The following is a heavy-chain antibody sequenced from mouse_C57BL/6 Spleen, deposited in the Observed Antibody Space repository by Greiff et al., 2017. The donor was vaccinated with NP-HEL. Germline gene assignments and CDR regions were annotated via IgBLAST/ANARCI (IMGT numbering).Heavy chain of an antibody. J-gene: IGHJ2*01. Sequence: EVQLQQSGPELVKPGASVKMSCKASGYTFTDYNMHWVKQSHGKSLEWIGYINPNNGGTSYNQKFKGKATLTVNKSSSTAYMELRSLTSEDSAVYYCALYYGYGRLGYWGKGTTLTVSS. CDR1: GYTFTDYN. D-gene: IGHD2-2*01. CDR3: ALYYGYGRLGY. V-gene: IGHV1-22*01. CDR2: INPNNGGT.